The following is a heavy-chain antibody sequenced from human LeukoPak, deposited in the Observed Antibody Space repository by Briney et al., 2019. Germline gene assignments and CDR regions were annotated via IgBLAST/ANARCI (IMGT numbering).Heavy chain of an antibody. CDR2: ISSSSSYI. CDR1: GFFFGDFG. Sequence: GGSLRLSCAASGFFFGDFGMNWVRQSPGKGLEWVSSISSSSSYIYYADSVKGRFTISRDNAKNSLYLQMNSLRAEDTAVYYCARVRYWGQGTLVTVSS. J-gene: IGHJ4*02. D-gene: IGHD3-10*01. CDR3: ARVRY. V-gene: IGHV3-21*01.